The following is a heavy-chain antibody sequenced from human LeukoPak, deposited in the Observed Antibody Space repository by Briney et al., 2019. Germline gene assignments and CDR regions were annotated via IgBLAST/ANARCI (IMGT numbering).Heavy chain of an antibody. V-gene: IGHV4-34*01. J-gene: IGHJ4*02. D-gene: IGHD6-13*01. CDR1: GGSFSGYY. Sequence: SETLSLTCAVYGGSFSGYYWSWIRQPPVKGLEWIGEINHSGSTNYNPSLKSRVTISVDTSKNQFSLKLSSVTAADTAVYYCASTPGWQLVPHFDYWGQGTLVTVSS. CDR3: ASTPGWQLVPHFDY. CDR2: INHSGST.